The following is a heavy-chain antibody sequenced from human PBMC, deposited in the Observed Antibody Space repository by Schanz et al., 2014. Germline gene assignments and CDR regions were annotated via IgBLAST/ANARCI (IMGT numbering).Heavy chain of an antibody. CDR2: ISGSGGTT. J-gene: IGHJ3*02. CDR1: GFTFSSYA. D-gene: IGHD3-10*01. V-gene: IGHV3-23*01. Sequence: EVQLLESGGGLVQPGGSLRLSCAASGFTFSSYAMSWVRQAPGKGLEWVSAISGSGGTTYYADSVKGRFTISRDNSKNTLYLQMSSLRDEDTAVYYCAKGRFGELSAFDIWGQGTMVTVSS. CDR3: AKGRFGELSAFDI.